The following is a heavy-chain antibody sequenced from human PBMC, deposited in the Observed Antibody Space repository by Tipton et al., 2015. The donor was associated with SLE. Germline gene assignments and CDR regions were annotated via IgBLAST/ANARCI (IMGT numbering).Heavy chain of an antibody. J-gene: IGHJ4*02. Sequence: QLVQSGAEVKKPGASVKVSCKASGYTFTSYAISWVRQAPGQGLEWMGWISPYNQNTDNAQKFQGRVTMTRDTSTSTVYMELSSLRSEDTAVYYCARGSLIWFGELFDYWGQGTLVTVSS. CDR2: ISPYNQNT. CDR1: GYTFTSYA. D-gene: IGHD3-10*01. V-gene: IGHV1-18*01. CDR3: ARGSLIWFGELFDY.